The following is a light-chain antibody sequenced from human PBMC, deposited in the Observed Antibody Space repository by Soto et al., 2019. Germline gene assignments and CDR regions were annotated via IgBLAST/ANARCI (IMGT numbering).Light chain of an antibody. Sequence: QSVLTQPPSASGSPGQSVTISCTGTSSDFGCYNYFSWYQQHPGKAHKLMIYEVSKRPSGVPDCFSGSTSGNTASLTVSGFQGEEEADYYCSSSAGSNNLVFGGGTKLTV. CDR1: SSDFGCYNY. J-gene: IGLJ2*01. CDR2: EVS. CDR3: SSSAGSNNLV. V-gene: IGLV2-8*01.